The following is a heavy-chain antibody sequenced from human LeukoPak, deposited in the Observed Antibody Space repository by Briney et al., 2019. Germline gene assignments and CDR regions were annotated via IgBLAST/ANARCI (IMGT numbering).Heavy chain of an antibody. Sequence: SETLSLTCTVSGGSITSSGDYWGWIRQPPGKGLEWIASIYYGGSTYYNPSLKSRVTMSVDTSKRQFSLNLSSVTAADTAVYYCARQFAGSSGWCYDYWGQGTLVTVSS. CDR2: IYYGGST. J-gene: IGHJ4*02. D-gene: IGHD6-19*01. CDR3: ARQFAGSSGWCYDY. V-gene: IGHV4-39*01. CDR1: GGSITSSGDY.